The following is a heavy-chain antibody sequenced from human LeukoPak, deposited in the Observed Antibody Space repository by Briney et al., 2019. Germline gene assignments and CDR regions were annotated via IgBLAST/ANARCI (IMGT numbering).Heavy chain of an antibody. CDR3: ARDLNDYDSPLDY. D-gene: IGHD3-16*01. Sequence: GASVKVSCKASGYTFTGYYMHWMRQAPGQGLEWMGWINPNSGGTNYAQKVQGWVTMTRDTSISTAYMELSRLRSDDTAVYYCARDLNDYDSPLDYWGPRTLVTVSS. J-gene: IGHJ4*02. CDR2: INPNSGGT. CDR1: GYTFTGYY. V-gene: IGHV1-2*04.